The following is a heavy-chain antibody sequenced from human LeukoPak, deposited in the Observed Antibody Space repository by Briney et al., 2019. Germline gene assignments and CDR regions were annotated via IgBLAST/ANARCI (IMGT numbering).Heavy chain of an antibody. J-gene: IGHJ6*02. CDR1: GYTFTSYY. Sequence: ASVKVSCKASGYTFTSYYMHWVRQAPGQGLEWMGIINPSGSSTSYAQKFQGRVTMTRDTSTSTVYMELSSLRSEDTAVYYCAILYYYDSSGYYPRSPYYYYGMDVWGQGTTVTVSS. CDR3: AILYYYDSSGYYPRSPYYYYGMDV. D-gene: IGHD3-22*01. CDR2: INPSGSST. V-gene: IGHV1-46*01.